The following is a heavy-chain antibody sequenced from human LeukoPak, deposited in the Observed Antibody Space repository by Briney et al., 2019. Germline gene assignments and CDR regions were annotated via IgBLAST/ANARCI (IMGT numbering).Heavy chain of an antibody. J-gene: IGHJ5*02. V-gene: IGHV1-69*13. CDR1: GGTFSSYA. CDR2: IIPIFGKA. D-gene: IGHD3-10*01. Sequence: SVKVSCKASGGTFSSYAISWVRQAPGQGLEWMGGIIPIFGKANYAQKFQGRVTITADESTSTAYMELSSLRSEDTAVYYCARAEVRGVIITSWFDPWGQGTLVTVSS. CDR3: ARAEVRGVIITSWFDP.